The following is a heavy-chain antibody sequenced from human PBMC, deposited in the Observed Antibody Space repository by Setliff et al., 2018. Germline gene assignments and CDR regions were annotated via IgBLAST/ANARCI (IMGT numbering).Heavy chain of an antibody. CDR3: ARVPPKDSRSFYWDAFDI. CDR1: GGSFSGYY. D-gene: IGHD1-26*01. Sequence: SETLSLTCAVYGGSFSGYYWSWIRQPPGEGLEWIGEINHSGSTNYNPSLKSRVTIAVDTSKNQFSLKLTSVNAAETAVYYCARVPPKDSRSFYWDAFDIWGQGTMVTVSS. CDR2: INHSGST. J-gene: IGHJ3*02. V-gene: IGHV4-34*01.